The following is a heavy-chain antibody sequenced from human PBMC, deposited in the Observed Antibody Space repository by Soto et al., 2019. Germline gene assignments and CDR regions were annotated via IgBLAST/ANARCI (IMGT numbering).Heavy chain of an antibody. V-gene: IGHV1-69*01. CDR2: SIPIFGTA. CDR1: GGTFSSYS. Sequence: QVQLVQSGAEVKKPGSSVKVACKASGGTFSSYSISWVRQAPGQGLEWMGGSIPIFGTANYAQKFQGRVTITADESTNTAYMEVSSLRSEDTAVYYCAIEYSSSPPCYHTGYRGKGTLVTVSS. D-gene: IGHD6-6*01. CDR3: AIEYSSSPPCYHTGY. J-gene: IGHJ4*02.